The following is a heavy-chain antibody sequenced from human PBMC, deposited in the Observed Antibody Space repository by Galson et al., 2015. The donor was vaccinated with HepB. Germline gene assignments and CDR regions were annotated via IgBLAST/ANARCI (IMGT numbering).Heavy chain of an antibody. Sequence: PALVKPTQTLTLTCTFSGFSLSTSGMCVSWIRQPPGKALEWLARIDWDDDKYYSTSLKTRLTISKDTSKNQVVLIMTNVDPVDTATYYCARDFYDGSGYYADYWGQGTLVTVSS. CDR1: GFSLSTSGMC. CDR2: IDWDDDK. J-gene: IGHJ4*02. CDR3: ARDFYDGSGYYADY. D-gene: IGHD3-22*01. V-gene: IGHV2-70*11.